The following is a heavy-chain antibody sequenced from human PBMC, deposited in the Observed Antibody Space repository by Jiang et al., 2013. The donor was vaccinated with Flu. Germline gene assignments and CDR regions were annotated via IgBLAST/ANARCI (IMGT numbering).Heavy chain of an antibody. D-gene: IGHD3-10*01. J-gene: IGHJ5*02. CDR1: NSAA. Sequence: NSAAWNWIRQSPSRGLEWLGRTYYRSKWYSDYALSVKSRIIINPDTSKNQFSLQLNSVTPEDTAVYYCASGEKWFDPWGQGTLVTVSS. CDR3: ASGEKWFDP. CDR2: TYYRSKWYS. V-gene: IGHV6-1*01.